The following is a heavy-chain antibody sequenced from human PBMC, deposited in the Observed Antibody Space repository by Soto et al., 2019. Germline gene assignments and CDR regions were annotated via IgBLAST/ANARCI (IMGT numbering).Heavy chain of an antibody. CDR1: GGSISSYY. D-gene: IGHD3-3*01. J-gene: IGHJ4*02. CDR3: ARSSFTIFGVAPFDY. CDR2: IYYSGST. V-gene: IGHV4-59*01. Sequence: SETLSLTCTVSGGSISSYYWSWIRQPPGKGLEWIGCIYYSGSTNYNPSLKSRVTISVDTSKNQFSLKLSSVTAADTAVYYCARSSFTIFGVAPFDYWGQGTLVTVSS.